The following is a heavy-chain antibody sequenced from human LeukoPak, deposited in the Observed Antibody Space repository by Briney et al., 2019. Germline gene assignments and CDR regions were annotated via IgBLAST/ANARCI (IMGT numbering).Heavy chain of an antibody. CDR3: ARRDSRRYGMDV. CDR1: GFTVSSNY. J-gene: IGHJ6*02. CDR2: IYSGGST. Sequence: GGSLRLSCAASGFTVSSNYMSWVRQAPGKGLEWVSIIYSGGSTYYADSVKGRFTISRDKSKNTLYLQMNSLGAEDTAVYYCARRDSRRYGMDVWGQGTAVTVSS. V-gene: IGHV3-53*01. D-gene: IGHD6-13*01.